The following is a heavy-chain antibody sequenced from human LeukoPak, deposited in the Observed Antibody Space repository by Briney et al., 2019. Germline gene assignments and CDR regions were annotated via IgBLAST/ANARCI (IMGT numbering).Heavy chain of an antibody. D-gene: IGHD6-19*01. J-gene: IGHJ4*02. CDR1: GYTLTELS. CDR2: FDPEDGET. CDR3: ARSIIAVAHDY. V-gene: IGHV1-24*01. Sequence: GASVKVSCKVSGYTLTELSMHWVRQAPGKGLEWMGGFDPEDGETIYAQKFQGRVTMTEVTSADTAYMELSSLRSEDTAVYYCARSIIAVAHDYWGQGTLVTVSS.